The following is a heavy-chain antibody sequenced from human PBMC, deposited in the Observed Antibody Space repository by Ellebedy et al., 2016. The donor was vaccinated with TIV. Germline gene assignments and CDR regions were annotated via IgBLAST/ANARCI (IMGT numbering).Heavy chain of an antibody. CDR2: IYHSGST. CDR1: GYSISSGYS. Sequence: SETLSLTCTVSGYSISSGYSWGWIRQPPGKGLEWIGSIYHSGSTYYNPSLKSRVTISVDTSKNQFSLKLSSVTAADTAVYYCARVKVASYYYYMDVWGKGTTVTVSS. D-gene: IGHD5-12*01. J-gene: IGHJ6*03. V-gene: IGHV4-38-2*02. CDR3: ARVKVASYYYYMDV.